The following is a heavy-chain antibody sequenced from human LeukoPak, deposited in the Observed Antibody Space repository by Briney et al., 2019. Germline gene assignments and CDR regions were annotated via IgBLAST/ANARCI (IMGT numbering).Heavy chain of an antibody. CDR2: VSGSGGST. CDR1: GFTFSSFE. Sequence: GGSLRLSCAASGFTFSSFEMNWVRQAPGKGLEWVSVVSGSGGSTYYADSVKGRFTISRDNSKNTLYLQMNSLRAEDTAVYYCAKVREDIVVVVAATDPLDYWGQGTLVTVSS. D-gene: IGHD2-15*01. J-gene: IGHJ4*02. V-gene: IGHV3-23*01. CDR3: AKVREDIVVVVAATDPLDY.